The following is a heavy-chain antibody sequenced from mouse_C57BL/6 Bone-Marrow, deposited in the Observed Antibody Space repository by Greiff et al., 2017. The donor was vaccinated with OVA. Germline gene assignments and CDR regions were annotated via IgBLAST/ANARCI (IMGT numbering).Heavy chain of an antibody. D-gene: IGHD1-1*01. J-gene: IGHJ1*03. CDR2: IDPSDSYT. CDR3: AREGGYYYGSRRYFDV. V-gene: IGHV1-50*01. CDR1: GYTFTSYW. Sequence: QVQLKQPGAELVKPGASVKLSCKASGYTFTSYWMQWVKQRPGQGLEWIGEIDPSDSYTNYNQKFKGKATLTVDTSSSTAYMQLSSLTSEDSAVYYCAREGGYYYGSRRYFDVWGTGTTVTVSS.